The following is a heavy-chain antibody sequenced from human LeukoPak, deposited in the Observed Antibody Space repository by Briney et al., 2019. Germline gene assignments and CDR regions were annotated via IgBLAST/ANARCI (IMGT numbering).Heavy chain of an antibody. CDR3: ARGSRPVYNLLTGKRYFDY. Sequence: ASVKVSCKASGGTFSSYAISWVRQAPGQGLEWMGLINPSGGSTTYAQKFRGRLTMTRDMSTSTVYMELSSLRSEDTAVYYCARGSRPVYNLLTGKRYFDYWGQGTLLTVSS. CDR1: GGTFSSYA. V-gene: IGHV1-46*01. CDR2: INPSGGST. D-gene: IGHD3-9*01. J-gene: IGHJ4*02.